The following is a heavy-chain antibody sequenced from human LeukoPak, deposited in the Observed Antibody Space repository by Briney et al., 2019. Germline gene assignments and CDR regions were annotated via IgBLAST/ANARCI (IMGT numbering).Heavy chain of an antibody. CDR3: AREVAVAKRGDYFDY. V-gene: IGHV4-4*07. D-gene: IGHD6-19*01. Sequence: SETLSLTCTVSGGSISSYYWSWIRQPAGKGLEWIGRIYTSGSTNYNPSLKSRVNMSVDTSKNQLSLKLSSVTAADTAVYYCAREVAVAKRGDYFDYWGQGTLVTVSS. J-gene: IGHJ4*02. CDR2: IYTSGST. CDR1: GGSISSYY.